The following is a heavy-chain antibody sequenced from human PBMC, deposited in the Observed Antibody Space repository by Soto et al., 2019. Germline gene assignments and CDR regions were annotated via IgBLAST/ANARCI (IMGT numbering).Heavy chain of an antibody. D-gene: IGHD6-6*01. J-gene: IGHJ6*02. V-gene: IGHV3-30-3*01. CDR1: GFTFSSYA. CDR3: AMSIAANGYGMDV. CDR2: ISYDGSNK. Sequence: SLKISCAASGFTFSSYAMHWVRQAPGKGLEWVAVISYDGSNKYYADSVKGRFTISRDNSKNTLYLQMNSLRAEDTAVYYCAMSIAANGYGMDVWGQGTTVTVSS.